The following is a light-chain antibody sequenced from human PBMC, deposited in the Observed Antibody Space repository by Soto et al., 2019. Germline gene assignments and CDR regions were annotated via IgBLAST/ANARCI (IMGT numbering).Light chain of an antibody. Sequence: DIQMTQSPSTLSASVGDTVTITGRASQSISSWLAWYQQKPGKAPKLLIYKASSLESGVPSRFSGSGSGTEFTLTISSLQPDDFATYYCQHYNSYSEAFGQGTKVDIK. CDR3: QHYNSYSEA. CDR2: KAS. V-gene: IGKV1-5*03. J-gene: IGKJ1*01. CDR1: QSISSW.